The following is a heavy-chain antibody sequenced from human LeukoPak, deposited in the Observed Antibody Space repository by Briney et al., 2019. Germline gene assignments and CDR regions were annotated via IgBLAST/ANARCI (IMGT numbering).Heavy chain of an antibody. CDR2: IRYDGINE. D-gene: IGHD3-3*01. V-gene: IGHV3-30*02. CDR1: GFRFSSYG. J-gene: IGHJ4*02. Sequence: GGSLRLSCAASGFRFSSYGMHWVRQAPGKGLDWVAYIRYDGINEYYADSVKGRFTISRDLSKNTLFLQMNSLRPEDAAVYYCSKDRGVFGVAYSLDYWGQGTLVTVSS. CDR3: SKDRGVFGVAYSLDY.